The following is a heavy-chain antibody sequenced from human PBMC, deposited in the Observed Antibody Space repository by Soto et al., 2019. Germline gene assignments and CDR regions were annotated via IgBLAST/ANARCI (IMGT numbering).Heavy chain of an antibody. J-gene: IGHJ4*02. V-gene: IGHV4-31*03. CDR3: ARGQYSDSHYYFDY. D-gene: IGHD4-17*01. Sequence: SETLSLTCTVSGGSISSGGFYWNWVRQHPGKGLECIGYIYYSGSTYYNPSLKSRVTISMDTSQNQFSLRLTSVTAADTAVYYCARGQYSDSHYYFDYWGQGTLVTVSS. CDR1: GGSISSGGFY. CDR2: IYYSGST.